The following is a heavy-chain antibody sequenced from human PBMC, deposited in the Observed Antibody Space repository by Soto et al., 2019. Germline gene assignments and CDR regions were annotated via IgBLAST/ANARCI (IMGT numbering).Heavy chain of an antibody. Sequence: GGSLRLSCAASGFNFSNHWMHWVRQRPAEGLVWVSRITSDGKSKAYAESVKGRFTISRDNSKNTLYLQMNSLRAEDTAVYYCAKDQGGYSSGWYNFDYWGQGTLVTVSS. V-gene: IGHV3-74*01. J-gene: IGHJ4*02. D-gene: IGHD6-19*01. CDR2: ITSDGKSK. CDR1: GFNFSNHW. CDR3: AKDQGGYSSGWYNFDY.